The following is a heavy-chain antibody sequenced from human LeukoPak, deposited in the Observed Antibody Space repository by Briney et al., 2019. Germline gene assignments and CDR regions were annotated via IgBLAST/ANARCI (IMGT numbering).Heavy chain of an antibody. CDR3: ARGELSYLRLLDC. V-gene: IGHV3-74*01. CDR1: GFTFSNYW. Sequence: GRSLRLSCAASGFTFSNYWMHWVRQPPGKGLVWVSRISSDVSSTSYADSVKGRFTISRDNAKNTLYLQMNSLRAEDTAVYYCARGELSYLRLLDCWGQGTLVTVSS. D-gene: IGHD1-26*01. CDR2: ISSDVSST. J-gene: IGHJ4*02.